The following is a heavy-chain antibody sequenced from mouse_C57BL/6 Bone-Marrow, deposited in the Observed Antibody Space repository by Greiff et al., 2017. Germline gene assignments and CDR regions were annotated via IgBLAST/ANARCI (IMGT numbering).Heavy chain of an antibody. J-gene: IGHJ1*03. CDR3: AKPYYGSSDWYFDV. CDR2: LWGDGST. CDR1: GFSLTSYG. D-gene: IGHD1-1*01. Sequence: VQLQESGPGLVAPSQSLSITCTVPGFSLTSYGVSWVRQPPGKGLEWLGVLWGDGSTNYHSALLSRLSISKDTSKSQVFLKLNILQTDDTATYYCAKPYYGSSDWYFDVWGTGTTVTVSS. V-gene: IGHV2-3*01.